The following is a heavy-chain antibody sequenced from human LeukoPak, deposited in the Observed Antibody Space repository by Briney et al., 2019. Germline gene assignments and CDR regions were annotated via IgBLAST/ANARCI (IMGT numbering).Heavy chain of an antibody. CDR1: GGSIHSY. V-gene: IGHV4-4*07. Sequence: SETLSLTCTVSGGSIHSYWSWIRQPAWKGLEWIGRISGSGTITYNPALRSRLTISIDTSKNQFSLKLMSVTAADTAVYCCAKDSGTTGEVKFDPWGQGTLVTVSS. J-gene: IGHJ5*02. CDR2: ISGSGTI. CDR3: AKDSGTTGEVKFDP. D-gene: IGHD3-10*01.